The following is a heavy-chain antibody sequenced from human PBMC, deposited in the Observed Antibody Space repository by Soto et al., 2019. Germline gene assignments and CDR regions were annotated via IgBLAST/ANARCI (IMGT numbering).Heavy chain of an antibody. D-gene: IGHD6-6*01. V-gene: IGHV3-30-3*01. CDR3: ARGPHPFEYSSSSGEYNWFDP. J-gene: IGHJ5*02. CDR2: ISYDGSNK. Sequence: QVQLVESGGGVVQPGRSLRLSCAASGFTFSSYAMHWVRQAPGKGLEWEAVISYDGSNKYYADSVKGRFTISRDNSKNTLYLQMNSLRAEYTAVYYCARGPHPFEYSSSSGEYNWFDPWGQGTLVTVSS. CDR1: GFTFSSYA.